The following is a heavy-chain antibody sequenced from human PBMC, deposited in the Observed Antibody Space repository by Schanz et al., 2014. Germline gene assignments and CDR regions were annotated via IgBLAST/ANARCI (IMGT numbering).Heavy chain of an antibody. CDR3: AKDMNREATAPES. V-gene: IGHV3-NL1*01. CDR1: GFIFSNYG. CDR2: INTADTT. D-gene: IGHD5-12*01. J-gene: IGHJ5*02. Sequence: QVQLVESGGGVVQRGGSLRLSCAASGFIFSNYGMHWVRQAPGKGLEWVSAINTADTTYYADSVKGRFTVSRDNSKNTVYLHMNSLRDEDTAVYYCAKDMNREATAPESWGQGTLVVVSS.